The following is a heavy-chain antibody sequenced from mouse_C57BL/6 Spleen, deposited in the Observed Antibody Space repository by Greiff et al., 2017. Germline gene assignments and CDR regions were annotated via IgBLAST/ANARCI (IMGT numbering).Heavy chain of an antibody. D-gene: IGHD1-1*02. J-gene: IGHJ3*01. Sequence: QVQLQQSGPELVKPGASVKISCKASGYAFSSSWMNWVKQRPGKGLEWIGRIYPGDGDTNYNGKFKGKATLTADKSSSTAYMQLSSLTSEDSAVYFCARRGTLWEGFAYWGQGTLVTVSA. CDR2: IYPGDGDT. CDR1: GYAFSSSW. CDR3: ARRGTLWEGFAY. V-gene: IGHV1-82*01.